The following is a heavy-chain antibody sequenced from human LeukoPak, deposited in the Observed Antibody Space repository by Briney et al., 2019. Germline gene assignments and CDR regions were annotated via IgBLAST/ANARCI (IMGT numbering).Heavy chain of an antibody. CDR3: AKAYGSGSYYPYYYYYYMDV. J-gene: IGHJ6*03. Sequence: GGSLRLSCAASGLTFSNYAMSWVRQAPGKGLEWVAAIWYDGSNKYYADSVKGRFTISRDNSKNTLYLQMNSLRAEDTAVYYCAKAYGSGSYYPYYYYYYMDVWGKGTTVTVSS. V-gene: IGHV3-33*08. D-gene: IGHD3-10*01. CDR2: IWYDGSNK. CDR1: GLTFSNYA.